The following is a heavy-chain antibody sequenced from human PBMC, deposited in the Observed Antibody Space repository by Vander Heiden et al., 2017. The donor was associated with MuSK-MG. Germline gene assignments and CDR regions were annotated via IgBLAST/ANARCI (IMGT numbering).Heavy chain of an antibody. D-gene: IGHD3-22*01. J-gene: IGHJ5*02. CDR2: ISSSSSTI. Sequence: EVQLVESGGGLVQPGGSLRLSCAASGFTFSSYSMNWVRQAPGKGLEWVSYISSSSSTIYYADSVKGRFTISRDNAKNSLYLQMNSLRAEDTAVYYCARVVPPYEPRTPLNWFDPWGQGTLVTVSS. V-gene: IGHV3-48*04. CDR3: ARVVPPYEPRTPLNWFDP. CDR1: GFTFSSYS.